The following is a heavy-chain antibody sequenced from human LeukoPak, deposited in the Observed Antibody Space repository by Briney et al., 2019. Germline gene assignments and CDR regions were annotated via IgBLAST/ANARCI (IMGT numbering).Heavy chain of an antibody. Sequence: GGSLRLSCAASGFTFSNYAMSWVRQAPGKGLEWVSSLCADDGGTYYADSVKGRFTISRDNARNTLYLQMISLSAEDTALYYCAKGSSSSCYSPSDYWGQGALATVSS. J-gene: IGHJ4*02. V-gene: IGHV3-23*01. D-gene: IGHD2-2*02. CDR2: LCADDGGT. CDR1: GFTFSNYA. CDR3: AKGSSSSCYSPSDY.